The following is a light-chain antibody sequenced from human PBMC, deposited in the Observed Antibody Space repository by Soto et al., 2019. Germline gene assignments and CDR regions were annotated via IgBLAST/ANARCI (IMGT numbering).Light chain of an antibody. V-gene: IGKV1-6*01. CDR3: LLDYAYFWA. CDR1: QDISSY. CDR2: DAS. Sequence: QMTQSPSSLSASVGDRVTITCQASQDISSYLGWYQQKPGKAPNLLIYDASTLHSGVPSRFSGSGSGRDFTLTISSLQPEDFATYYCLLDYAYFWAFGQGTKVDI. J-gene: IGKJ1*01.